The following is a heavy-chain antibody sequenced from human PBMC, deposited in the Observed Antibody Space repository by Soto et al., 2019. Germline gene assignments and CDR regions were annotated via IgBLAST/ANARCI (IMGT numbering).Heavy chain of an antibody. J-gene: IGHJ4*02. Sequence: QVQLVQSGAEVKKPGASVKVSFKASGYTFTGYYMHWVRQVPGQGLEWMGWINPNSGGTNYAQKFQGWVTMTRDTSISTAYMELNRLRSDDTAVYYCARESDDDGSAKFDYWGQGTLVTVS. V-gene: IGHV1-2*04. CDR2: INPNSGGT. CDR3: ARESDDDGSAKFDY. CDR1: GYTFTGYY. D-gene: IGHD3-10*01.